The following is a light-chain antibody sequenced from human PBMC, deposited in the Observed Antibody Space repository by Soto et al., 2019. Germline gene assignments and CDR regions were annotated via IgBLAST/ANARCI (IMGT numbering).Light chain of an antibody. CDR2: DAS. Sequence: THAPCTLCLSPENTSPLSYMSSQSVSSSYLAWYQQKPGQAPRLLTYDASYRATAIPARFSGSGSGTDFILTISSLEPEDFAIYYCQQRCHWLRFGDGTRLDIK. CDR3: QQRCHWLR. CDR1: QSVSSSY. J-gene: IGKJ5*01. V-gene: IGKV3D-20*02.